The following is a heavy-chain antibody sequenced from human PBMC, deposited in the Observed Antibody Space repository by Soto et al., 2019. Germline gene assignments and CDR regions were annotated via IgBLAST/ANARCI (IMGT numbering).Heavy chain of an antibody. J-gene: IGHJ6*02. V-gene: IGHV3-13*05. Sequence: QPVGSLRLSCAASGFSFRDYDMHWVRQRKGKGLEWVSALGAARDPYYVGSVKGRFSVSRDNAQNSLFLQMNNLRVDDTAVYFCARAYLGRLPRRADYYYAMDVWGRGTTVTVSS. CDR3: ARAYLGRLPRRADYYYAMDV. CDR2: LGAARDP. D-gene: IGHD1-26*01. CDR1: GFSFRDYD.